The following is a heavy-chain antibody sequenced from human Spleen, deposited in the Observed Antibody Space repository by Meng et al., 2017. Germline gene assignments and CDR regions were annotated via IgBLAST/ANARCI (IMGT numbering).Heavy chain of an antibody. D-gene: IGHD3-3*01. CDR2: IFSNDEK. J-gene: IGHJ4*02. Sequence: SGPTLVKPTETLTLTCTVSGFSLSNARMGVSWIRQPPGKALEWLAHIFSNDEKSYSTSLKSRLTISKDPSKSQVVLTMTNMDPVDTATYYCARTLTYYDFWSGYPKEELIDYWGQGTLVTVSS. V-gene: IGHV2-26*01. CDR3: ARTLTYYDFWSGYPKEELIDY. CDR1: GFSLSNARMG.